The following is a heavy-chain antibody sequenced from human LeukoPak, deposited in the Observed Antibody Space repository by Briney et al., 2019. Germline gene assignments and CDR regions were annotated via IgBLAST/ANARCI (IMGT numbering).Heavy chain of an antibody. CDR3: AADLGTLTDY. V-gene: IGHV3-66*01. D-gene: IGHD3-16*01. J-gene: IGHJ4*02. Sequence: GGSLRLSCAASGFTFSSKYMTWVRQAPGQGLEWVSVIYTGGNTYYADSVKGRVTISRDNSKNTLYLQINSLRAEDTAVYYCAADLGTLTDYWGQGTLVTVSS. CDR1: GFTFSSKY. CDR2: IYTGGNT.